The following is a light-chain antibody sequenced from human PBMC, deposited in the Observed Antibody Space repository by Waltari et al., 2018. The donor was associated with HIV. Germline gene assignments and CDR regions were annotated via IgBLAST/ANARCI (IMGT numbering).Light chain of an antibody. CDR2: EVS. V-gene: IGLV2-11*01. CDR1: SSNVGGYNY. J-gene: IGLJ1*01. CDR3: CSYAGSYTLYV. Sequence: QSALTQPRSVSGSPGQSVTISCSGTSSNVGGYNYVSWYQQHPGKAPKLMISEVSRRPSGVPDRFSGSKSGNTASLTSSGLQAEDEADYYCCSYAGSYTLYVFGTGTKVTVL.